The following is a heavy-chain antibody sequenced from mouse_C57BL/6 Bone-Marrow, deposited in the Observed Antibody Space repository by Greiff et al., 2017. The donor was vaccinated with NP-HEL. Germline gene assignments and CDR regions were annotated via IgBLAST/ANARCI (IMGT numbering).Heavy chain of an antibody. Sequence: EVQLQQSGPELVKPGASVKISCKASGYTFTDYYMNWVKQSHGKSLEWIGDINPNNGGTSYNQKFKGKATLTVDKSSSTAYMELRSLTSEDSAVYYCANSYYSNYGNAMDYWGQGTSVTVSS. D-gene: IGHD2-5*01. CDR3: ANSYYSNYGNAMDY. J-gene: IGHJ4*01. CDR1: GYTFTDYY. CDR2: INPNNGGT. V-gene: IGHV1-26*01.